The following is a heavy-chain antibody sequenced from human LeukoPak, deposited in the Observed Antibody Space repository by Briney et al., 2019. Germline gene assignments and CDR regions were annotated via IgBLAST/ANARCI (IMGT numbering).Heavy chain of an antibody. V-gene: IGHV4-34*01. Sequence: SETLSLTCAVYGGSFSGYYWSWIRQPPGKGLEWIGEINHSGSTNYNPSLKSRVTISVDTSKNQFSLKLSSVTAADTAVYYCASLGVGATHDFDYWGQGTLVTVSP. D-gene: IGHD1-26*01. CDR1: GGSFSGYY. CDR3: ASLGVGATHDFDY. J-gene: IGHJ4*02. CDR2: INHSGST.